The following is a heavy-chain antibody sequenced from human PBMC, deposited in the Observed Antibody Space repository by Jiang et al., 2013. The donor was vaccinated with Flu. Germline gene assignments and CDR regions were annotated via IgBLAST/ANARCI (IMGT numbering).Heavy chain of an antibody. Sequence: GFTFSDYYMSWIRQAPGKGLEWVSYISSSGSTIYYADSVKGRFTISRDNAKNSLYLQMNSLRAEDTAVYYCAREKGGWYPYFDYWGQGTLVTVSS. J-gene: IGHJ4*02. CDR1: GFTFSDYY. V-gene: IGHV3-11*04. CDR2: ISSSGSTI. D-gene: IGHD6-19*01. CDR3: AREKGGWYPYFDY.